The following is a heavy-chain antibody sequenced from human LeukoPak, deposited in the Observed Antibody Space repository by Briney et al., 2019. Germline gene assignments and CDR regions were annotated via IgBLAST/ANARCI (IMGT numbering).Heavy chain of an antibody. V-gene: IGHV2-5*02. Sequence: SGPTLVKPTQTLTLTCTFSGFSLSTSGVGVGWIRQPPGKALEWLALIYWDDDRRYSPSLKSRLTITKDTSRNQVVLTMTNMDPVDTATYFCAHRKNYYDSSVFDNWGQGTLVTVSS. D-gene: IGHD3-22*01. CDR1: GFSLSTSGVG. CDR3: AHRKNYYDSSVFDN. CDR2: IYWDDDR. J-gene: IGHJ4*02.